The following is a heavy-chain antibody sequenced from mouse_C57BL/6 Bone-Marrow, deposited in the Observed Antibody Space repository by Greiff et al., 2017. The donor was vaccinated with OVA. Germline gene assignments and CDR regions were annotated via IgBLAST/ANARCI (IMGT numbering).Heavy chain of an antibody. CDR3: ARKGGLRRGYYYAMDY. Sequence: VQLQQPGAELVKPGASVKLSCKASGYTFTSYWMHWVKQRPGQGLEWIGMIHPNSGSTNYNEKFKSKATLTVDKSSSTAYMQLSSLTSEDSAVYYCARKGGLRRGYYYAMDYWGQGTSVTVSS. CDR1: GYTFTSYW. CDR2: IHPNSGST. D-gene: IGHD2-4*01. J-gene: IGHJ4*01. V-gene: IGHV1-64*01.